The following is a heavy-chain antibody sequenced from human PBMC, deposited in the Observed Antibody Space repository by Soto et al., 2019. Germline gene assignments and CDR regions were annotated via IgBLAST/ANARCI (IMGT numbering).Heavy chain of an antibody. D-gene: IGHD2-15*01. CDR3: ARDYGHDCSGGNCYFYF. J-gene: IGHJ4*02. CDR1: GGTFSTYA. CDR2: IIPLFGTA. V-gene: IGHV1-69*01. Sequence: QVQLVQSGAEVKKPGSSVKVSCKASGGTFSTYAINWVRQAPGHGLEWMGGIIPLFGTAKYAQKFQDRVMITADESTSTAHMELRSLRSEDTAVYYCARDYGHDCSGGNCYFYFWGQGTLVSVSS.